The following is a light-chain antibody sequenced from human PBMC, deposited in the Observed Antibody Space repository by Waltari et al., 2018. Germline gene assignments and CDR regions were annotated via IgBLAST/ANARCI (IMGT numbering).Light chain of an antibody. CDR2: KAS. CDR3: QEYDSHWS. J-gene: IGKJ1*01. V-gene: IGKV1-5*03. CDR1: QGIGRW. Sequence: DIQLTQSPSTLSASVGDRVTLTGRASQGIGRWVAWYQPKSGKTPDLLIYKASILDRGVPSRFSGSGSGTECTLTITGLQPLDVATYCCQEYDSHWSFGQGTKVEIK.